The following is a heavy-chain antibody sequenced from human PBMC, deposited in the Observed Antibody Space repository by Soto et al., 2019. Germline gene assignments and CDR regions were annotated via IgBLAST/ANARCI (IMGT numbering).Heavy chain of an antibody. V-gene: IGHV4-30-4*01. J-gene: IGHJ4*02. CDR3: ARTRVGASSPSDF. CDR2: IYYSGNT. CDR1: VGSLSSGYYY. D-gene: IGHD1-26*01. Sequence: SATLSLTCSVSVGSLSSGYYYWSWIRQPPWKGLEWIGNIYYSGNTYYNPSLKSRLIISIDTSKNQCSLKVGSGTAADTAVYYCARTRVGASSPSDFWGQGTLVTVS.